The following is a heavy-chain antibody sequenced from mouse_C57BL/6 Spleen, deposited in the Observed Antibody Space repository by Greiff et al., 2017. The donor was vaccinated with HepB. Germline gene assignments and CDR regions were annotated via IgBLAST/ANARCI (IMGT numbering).Heavy chain of an antibody. Sequence: VQLQQSGPGLVQPSQSLSITCTVSGFSLTSYGVHWVRQSPGKGLEWLGVIWSGGSTDYNAAFISRLSISKDNSKSQVFFKMNSLQADDTAIYYCARGNYGRGFFAYWGQGTLVTVSA. CDR2: IWSGGST. CDR1: GFSLTSYG. J-gene: IGHJ3*01. V-gene: IGHV2-2*01. D-gene: IGHD1-1*01. CDR3: ARGNYGRGFFAY.